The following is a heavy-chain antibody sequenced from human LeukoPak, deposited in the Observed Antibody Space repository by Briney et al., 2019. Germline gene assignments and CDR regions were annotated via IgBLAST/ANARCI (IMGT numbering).Heavy chain of an antibody. CDR2: ISSSGSYT. Sequence: GGSLRLSCAASGCTFSSYSMSWVRQAPGKGLEWVSSISSSGSYTYYADSVKGRFTISGDNAKNSLYLQMNSLRAEDTAVYYCARDYPDDCSSKSCPSPFDYWGQGTLVTVSS. D-gene: IGHD2-2*01. CDR3: ARDYPDDCSSKSCPSPFDY. V-gene: IGHV3-21*01. CDR1: GCTFSSYS. J-gene: IGHJ4*02.